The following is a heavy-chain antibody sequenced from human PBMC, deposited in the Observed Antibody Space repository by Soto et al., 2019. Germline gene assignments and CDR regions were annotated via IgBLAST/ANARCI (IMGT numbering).Heavy chain of an antibody. D-gene: IGHD3-22*01. CDR3: ARDNSGYDSSGYYLLS. Sequence: QVQLVQSGAEVKKPGSSVKVSCKASGGTFSSYAISWVRQAPGQGLEWMGGIIPIFGTANYAQKFQGRVTITADESTSTAYKELSSLRSEDTAVYYCARDNSGYDSSGYYLLSWGQGTLVTVSS. CDR2: IIPIFGTA. CDR1: GGTFSSYA. V-gene: IGHV1-69*01. J-gene: IGHJ5*02.